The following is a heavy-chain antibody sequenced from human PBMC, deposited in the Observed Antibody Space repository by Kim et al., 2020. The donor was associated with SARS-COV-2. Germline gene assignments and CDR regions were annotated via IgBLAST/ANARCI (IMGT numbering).Heavy chain of an antibody. J-gene: IGHJ4*02. Sequence: ADPEKGQFTSSRDNAKTSLYLQMNSLGAEDTAVYYCAGDSVVVVAATFDYWGQGTLVTVSS. V-gene: IGHV3-21*01. CDR3: AGDSVVVVAATFDY. D-gene: IGHD2-15*01.